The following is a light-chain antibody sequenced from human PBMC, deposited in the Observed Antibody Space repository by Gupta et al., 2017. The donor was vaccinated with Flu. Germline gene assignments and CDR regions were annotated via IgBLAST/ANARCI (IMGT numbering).Light chain of an antibody. J-gene: IGLJ2*01. CDR3: SSCTSSTTLV. CDR2: DVT. V-gene: IGLV2-14*03. Sequence: STDFCSYKYVSWYQQHPGKAPQLLIYDVTNRPSGVSTRFSGSKSGDTASLTISGLQAEDEADYYCSSCTSSTTLVFGGGTRLTVL. CDR1: STDFCSYKY.